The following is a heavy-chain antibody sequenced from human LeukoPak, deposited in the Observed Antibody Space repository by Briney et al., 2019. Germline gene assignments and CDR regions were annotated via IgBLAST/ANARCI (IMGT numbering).Heavy chain of an antibody. V-gene: IGHV1-18*01. D-gene: IGHD6-6*01. CDR3: ARAGSSPSSNAFDI. Sequence: ASVKVSCKASGYTFSTSGLTWVRQAPGQGLEWVGWINTYNGNTKYAQKLQGRLTMTTDTSTSTAYMELRSLRSDDTAVYYCARAGSSPSSNAFDIWVQGTMVTVSS. J-gene: IGHJ3*02. CDR1: GYTFSTSG. CDR2: INTYNGNT.